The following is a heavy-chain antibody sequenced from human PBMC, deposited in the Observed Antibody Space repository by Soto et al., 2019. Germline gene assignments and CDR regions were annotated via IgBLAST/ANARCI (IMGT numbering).Heavy chain of an antibody. V-gene: IGHV1-69*13. D-gene: IGHD1-1*01. Sequence: SVKVSCKASGGTFSSYAISWVRQAPGQGLEWMGGIIPIFGTANYAQKFQGRVTITADESTSTAYMELSSLRSEDTAVYYCARPRTTWTDRYGMDVWGQGTTVTVSS. CDR1: GGTFSSYA. CDR2: IIPIFGTA. J-gene: IGHJ6*02. CDR3: ARPRTTWTDRYGMDV.